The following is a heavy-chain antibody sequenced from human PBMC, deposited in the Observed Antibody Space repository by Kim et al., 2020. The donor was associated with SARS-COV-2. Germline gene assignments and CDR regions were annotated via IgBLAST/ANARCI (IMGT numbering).Heavy chain of an antibody. CDR2: INSDGSRT. CDR3: ARSWVDYPTSRNSEGYQ. V-gene: IGHV3-74*01. J-gene: IGHJ4*02. Sequence: GGSLRLSCAASGFTFSRYWMHWVRQAPGKGLVWFSRINSDGSRTSYADSVKGRFTISRDNAKNTLYLQMKSLRADDTAMYYCARSWVDYPTSRNSEGYQWGQGTLVTVSA. CDR1: GFTFSRYW. D-gene: IGHD5-12*01.